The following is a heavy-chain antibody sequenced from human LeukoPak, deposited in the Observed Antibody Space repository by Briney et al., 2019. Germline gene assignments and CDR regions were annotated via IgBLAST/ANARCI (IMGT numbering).Heavy chain of an antibody. Sequence: SETLSLTCTVSGGSISSYYWSWIRQPPGKGLEWIGYIYYSGSTNYNPSLKSRVTISVDTSKNQFSLKLSSVTAADTAVYYCARENGDYYDSSGYYYTGYFDYWGQGTLVTVSS. V-gene: IGHV4-59*12. J-gene: IGHJ4*02. CDR2: IYYSGST. D-gene: IGHD3-22*01. CDR1: GGSISSYY. CDR3: ARENGDYYDSSGYYYTGYFDY.